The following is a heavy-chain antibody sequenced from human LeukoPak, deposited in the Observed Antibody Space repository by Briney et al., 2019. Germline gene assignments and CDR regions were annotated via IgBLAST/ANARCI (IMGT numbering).Heavy chain of an antibody. J-gene: IGHJ4*02. Sequence: GGSLRLSCAASGFTFSRYWMSWVRQAPGKGLEWVANMSQDGSEKYYVDSVKGRFTISRDNAKNSLYLQMNSLRADDTAVYFCASGVYSFDYWGQGTLVTVSS. CDR1: GFTFSRYW. D-gene: IGHD2-8*01. CDR2: MSQDGSEK. CDR3: ASGVYSFDY. V-gene: IGHV3-7*01.